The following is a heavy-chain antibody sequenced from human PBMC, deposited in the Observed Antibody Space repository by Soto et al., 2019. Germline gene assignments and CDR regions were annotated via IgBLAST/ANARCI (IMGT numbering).Heavy chain of an antibody. J-gene: IGHJ4*02. V-gene: IGHV2-5*02. CDR1: GLSPSTSGVG. Sequence: QITLKESGPTLVKPTQTLTLTCTFSGLSPSTSGVGVGWIRQPPGKALEWLALIYWDDDKRYSPSLKSRLTITKDTSKNQVVLTMTNMDPVDTATYYCAHRPSYCSGGSCYSGFDYWGQGTLVTVSS. D-gene: IGHD2-15*01. CDR3: AHRPSYCSGGSCYSGFDY. CDR2: IYWDDDK.